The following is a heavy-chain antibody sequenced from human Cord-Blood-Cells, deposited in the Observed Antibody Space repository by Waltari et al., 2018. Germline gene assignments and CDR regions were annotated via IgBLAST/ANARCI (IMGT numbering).Heavy chain of an antibody. CDR3: ARDRSSWYDY. J-gene: IGHJ4*02. CDR1: GFTFSSYW. Sequence: EVQLVESGGGLVQPGGSLRLSCAASGFTFSSYWMHWVRQAPGKGLVVVDRFNREGSSTSDADSVKGRFTISGDNAKNTLYLQMNSLRAEDTAVYYCARDRSSWYDYWGQGTLVTVSS. CDR2: FNREGSST. V-gene: IGHV3-74*01. D-gene: IGHD6-13*01.